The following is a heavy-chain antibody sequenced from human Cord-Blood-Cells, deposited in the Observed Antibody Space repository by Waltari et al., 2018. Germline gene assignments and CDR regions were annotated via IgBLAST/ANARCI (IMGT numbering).Heavy chain of an antibody. CDR3: ARDFGGSGSYYFDY. CDR2: SIPIFGTA. D-gene: IGHD3-10*01. J-gene: IGHJ4*02. CDR1: GGPFSSYA. V-gene: IGHV1-69*01. Sequence: QVQLVQSGAEVKKPGSSVKVSCKASGGPFSSYAIRWVRQAPGQGLEWRGGSIPIFGTANYAQKFQGRVTITADESTSTAYMELSSLRSEDTAVYYCARDFGGSGSYYFDYWGQGTLVTVSS.